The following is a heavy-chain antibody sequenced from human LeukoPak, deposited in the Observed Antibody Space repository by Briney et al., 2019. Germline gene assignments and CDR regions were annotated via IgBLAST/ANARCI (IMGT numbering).Heavy chain of an antibody. Sequence: ASVKVSCKASGYTFTGYYMHWVRQAPGQGLEWMGWINPNSGGTNYAQKFQGRVTMTRDTSISTAYMELSRLRSDDTAVYYCARETRKTSWYGEGTYLVGFDYWGQRILVTVSS. CDR3: ARETRKTSWYGEGTYLVGFDY. J-gene: IGHJ4*02. V-gene: IGHV1-2*02. CDR1: GYTFTGYY. D-gene: IGHD6-13*01. CDR2: INPNSGGT.